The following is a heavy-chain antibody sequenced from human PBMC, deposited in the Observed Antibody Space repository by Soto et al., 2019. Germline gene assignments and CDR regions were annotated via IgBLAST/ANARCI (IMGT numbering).Heavy chain of an antibody. CDR1: GYSFISYW. J-gene: IGHJ3*02. V-gene: IGHV5-51*01. CDR3: ARIIGYCRNNDCSWTFDI. CDR2: FYPGDSTS. D-gene: IGHD2-2*03. Sequence: GESLKISCKTSGYSFISYWVAWVRQKPGKGLEWMGTFYPGDSTSTYSPSFQGQVTISVDKSISTAYLHLSSLKASDTAMYYCARIIGYCRNNDCSWTFDIRGKGTTVTVS.